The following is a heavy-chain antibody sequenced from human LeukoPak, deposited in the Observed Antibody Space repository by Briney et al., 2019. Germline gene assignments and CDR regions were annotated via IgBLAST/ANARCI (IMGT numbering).Heavy chain of an antibody. V-gene: IGHV3-64D*09. Sequence: GGSLRLSCSASGFTFSSYAMHWVRQAPGKGLEYVSAISSNGGSTYYAGSVKGRFTISRDNSKNTLYLQMSSLRAEDTAVYYCVKDNYDSSGYMDYWGQGTLVTVSS. J-gene: IGHJ4*02. CDR1: GFTFSSYA. CDR3: VKDNYDSSGYMDY. D-gene: IGHD3-22*01. CDR2: ISSNGGST.